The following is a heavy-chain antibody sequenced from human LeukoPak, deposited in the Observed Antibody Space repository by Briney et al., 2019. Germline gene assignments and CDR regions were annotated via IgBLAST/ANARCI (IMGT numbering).Heavy chain of an antibody. CDR1: GYTFTIYD. D-gene: IGHD3-10*01. Sequence: ASVTVSFTASGYTFTIYDINWVRQAPGQGLEWMGGMNPTSGHTGYVQKFQGRITITRDTSVSTDYMELNSLTSEDTAVYYCARSPVGVRKKHDLWGQGTLVIVSS. CDR2: MNPTSGHT. V-gene: IGHV1-8*01. J-gene: IGHJ5*02. CDR3: ARSPVGVRKKHDL.